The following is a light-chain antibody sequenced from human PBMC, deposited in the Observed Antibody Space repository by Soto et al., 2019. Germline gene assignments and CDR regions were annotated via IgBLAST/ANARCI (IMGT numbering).Light chain of an antibody. J-gene: IGKJ5*01. CDR2: GAS. Sequence: QMNQSPSALSASVGDRVTLSCRASHNIRTSLNWYQQKPGKAPQLLLYGASTLQSGVPSRFTGSGSGTDFTLTISSLQPEDFATYYCQQSYSTPQITFGQGTLLEI. CDR1: HNIRTS. CDR3: QQSYSTPQIT. V-gene: IGKV1-39*01.